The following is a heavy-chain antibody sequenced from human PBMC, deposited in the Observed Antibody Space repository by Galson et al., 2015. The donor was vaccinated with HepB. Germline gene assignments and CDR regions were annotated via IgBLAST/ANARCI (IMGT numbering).Heavy chain of an antibody. V-gene: IGHV1-18*01. CDR3: ARDLYYYDSSGYYSDVFDI. Sequence: SVKVSCKASGSTFTTYGISWVRQAPGQGLEWMGWISGYKGNTYYAQKFQGRVTMTTDTSTSTAYMELRSLRSDDTAVYYCARDLYYYDSSGYYSDVFDIWGQGTMVTVSS. CDR1: GSTFTTYG. CDR2: ISGYKGNT. D-gene: IGHD3-22*01. J-gene: IGHJ3*02.